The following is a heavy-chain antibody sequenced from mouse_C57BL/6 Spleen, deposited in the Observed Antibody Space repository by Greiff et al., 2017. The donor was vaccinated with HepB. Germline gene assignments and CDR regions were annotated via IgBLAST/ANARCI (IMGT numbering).Heavy chain of an antibody. CDR2: SRNKANDYTT. CDR1: GFTFSDFY. Sequence: EVKLMESGGGLVQSGRSLRLSCATSGFTFSDFYMEWVRQAPGKGLEWIAASRNKANDYTTEYSASVKGRFIVSRDTSQSILYLQMNALRAEDTAIDYCARGGYYSRYFDVWGTGTTVTVSS. D-gene: IGHD2-3*01. V-gene: IGHV7-1*01. CDR3: ARGGYYSRYFDV. J-gene: IGHJ1*03.